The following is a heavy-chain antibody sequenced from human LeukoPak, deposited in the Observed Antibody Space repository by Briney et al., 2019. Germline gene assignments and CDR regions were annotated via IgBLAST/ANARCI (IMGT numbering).Heavy chain of an antibody. D-gene: IGHD6-6*01. CDR1: GGTFSSYA. CDR3: AREGSSSSGGAFDI. Sequence: ASVKVSCKASGGTFSSYAISWVRQAPGQGLEWMGGIIPIFGTANYAQKFQGRVTITTDESTSTAYMELSSLRSEDTAVYYCAREGSSSSGGAFDIWGQGTMVTLSS. J-gene: IGHJ3*02. CDR2: IIPIFGTA. V-gene: IGHV1-69*05.